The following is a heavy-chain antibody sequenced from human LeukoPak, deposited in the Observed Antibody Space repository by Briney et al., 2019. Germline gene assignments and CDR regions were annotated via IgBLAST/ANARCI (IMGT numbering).Heavy chain of an antibody. CDR3: ARDMSRLVRSYYYYYMDV. J-gene: IGHJ6*03. V-gene: IGHV3-48*01. CDR2: ISSGSSTI. D-gene: IGHD6-6*01. CDR1: GFTFSSYS. Sequence: GGSLRLSCAASGFTFSSYSMNWVRQAPGKGLEWVSYISSGSSTIYYADSVKGRFTISRDNAKNSLYLQMNSPRAEDTAVYYCARDMSRLVRSYYYYYMDVWGKGTTVTVSS.